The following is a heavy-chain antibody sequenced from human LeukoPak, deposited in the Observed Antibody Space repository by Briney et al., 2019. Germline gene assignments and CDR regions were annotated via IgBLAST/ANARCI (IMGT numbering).Heavy chain of an antibody. D-gene: IGHD3-22*01. CDR3: ARGAYYYDSSD. J-gene: IGHJ4*02. Sequence: KSSETLSLTCTVSDGSISNYYWSWIRQPAGKGLEWIGRIYTSGSTNYNPSLKSRVTMSVDTSKNQFSLKLSSVTAADTAVYYCARGAYYYDSSDWGQGTLVTVSS. V-gene: IGHV4-4*07. CDR1: DGSISNYY. CDR2: IYTSGST.